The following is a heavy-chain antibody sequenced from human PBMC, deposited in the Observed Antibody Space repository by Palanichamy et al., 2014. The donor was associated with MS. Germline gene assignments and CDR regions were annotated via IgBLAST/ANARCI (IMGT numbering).Heavy chain of an antibody. D-gene: IGHD6-13*01. Sequence: EVQLVESGGAVLQPGGSLRLSCAASGFTFSSYWMHWVRQASGKGLVWVSRIDSDGNNIQYAGSVKGRFTISRDNAKNTLYLQMNSLRVEDTAAYYCARVLAGGCMDVWGQGTTVTISS. V-gene: IGHV3-74*03. CDR3: ARVLAGGCMDV. CDR2: IDSDGNNI. J-gene: IGHJ6*02. CDR1: GFTFSSYW.